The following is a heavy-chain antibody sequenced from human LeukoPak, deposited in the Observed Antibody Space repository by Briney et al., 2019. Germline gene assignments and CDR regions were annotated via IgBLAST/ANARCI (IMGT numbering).Heavy chain of an antibody. J-gene: IGHJ4*02. D-gene: IGHD5-18*01. CDR1: GFTFSTYG. V-gene: IGHV3-23*01. Sequence: GGSLRLSCTRSGFTFSTYGMAWVRQAPGKGLEWVSSISGGGARTNYADSVKGRRTISRDSSNNTLYLRMDSLRAADTAVYFCAKRGGYDYGSHFDSWGQGTQVTVSS. CDR3: AKRGGYDYGSHFDS. CDR2: ISGGGART.